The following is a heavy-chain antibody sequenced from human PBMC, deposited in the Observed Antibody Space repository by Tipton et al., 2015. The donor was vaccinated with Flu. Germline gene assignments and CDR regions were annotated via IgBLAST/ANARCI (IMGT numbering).Heavy chain of an antibody. D-gene: IGHD3-10*01. CDR1: GFTFSGSA. J-gene: IGHJ3*02. V-gene: IGHV3-73*01. Sequence: LSLTCAASGFTFSGSAMHWVRQASGKGLEWVGRIRSKANSYATAYAASVKGRFTISRDDSKNTAYLQMNSLKTEDTAVYYCTTQILNVLLWFGELSDAFDIWGQGTMVTVSS. CDR3: TTQILNVLLWFGELSDAFDI. CDR2: IRSKANSYAT.